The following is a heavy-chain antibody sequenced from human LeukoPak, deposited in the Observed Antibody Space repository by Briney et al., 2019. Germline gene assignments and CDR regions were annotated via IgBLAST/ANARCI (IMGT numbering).Heavy chain of an antibody. CDR3: ASEGRDGYNSYFDY. D-gene: IGHD5-24*01. Sequence: PSETLSLTCTVSGGSISSSSYYWGWIRQPPGKGLEWIGSIYYSGSTYYNPSLKSRVTISVDTSKNQFSLKLSSVTAADTAVYYCASEGRDGYNSYFDYWGQGTLVTVSS. J-gene: IGHJ4*02. CDR1: GGSISSSSYY. V-gene: IGHV4-39*01. CDR2: IYYSGST.